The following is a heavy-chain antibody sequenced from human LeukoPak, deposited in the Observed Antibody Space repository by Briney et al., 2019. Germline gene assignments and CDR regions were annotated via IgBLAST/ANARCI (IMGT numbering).Heavy chain of an antibody. J-gene: IGHJ5*02. CDR3: ARVIGWEYTSSSRFDP. Sequence: SETLSLTCTVSGGSISSGNYYWSRIRQHPGKGLEWIGHIYYSGISHYNPSLKSRVTMSVDTSKNQFSLKLSSVTAADTAVCYCARVIGWEYTSSSRFDPWGQGTLVTVSS. CDR1: GGSISSGNYY. D-gene: IGHD6-6*01. V-gene: IGHV4-31*03. CDR2: IYYSGIS.